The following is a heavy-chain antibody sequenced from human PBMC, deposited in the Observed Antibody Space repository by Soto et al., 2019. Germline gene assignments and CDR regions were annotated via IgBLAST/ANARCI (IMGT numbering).Heavy chain of an antibody. D-gene: IGHD3-3*01. CDR2: VSWNSGNI. CDR3: AKDKTFGVLTFDTFDI. CDR1: GFTFDDYA. Sequence: EVQLVESGGGLVQPGRSLRLSCAASGFTFDDYAMHWVRQAPGKGLEWVSGVSWNSGNIGYADSVKGRFTISRDNAKNSLYLQMNSLRAEDTALYYCAKDKTFGVLTFDTFDIWGQGTMVTVSS. V-gene: IGHV3-9*01. J-gene: IGHJ3*02.